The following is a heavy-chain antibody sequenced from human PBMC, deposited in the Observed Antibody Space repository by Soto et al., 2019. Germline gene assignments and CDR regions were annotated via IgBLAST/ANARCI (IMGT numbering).Heavy chain of an antibody. Sequence: QLQLQESGPGLVKPSETLSLTCTVSGGSISSSTYHWAWIRQPPGKGLEWIASIYYTGTTYSSPALRRRVTISVDTSKNHFSLKLSSVTAADTAVYYCSRERESASEHWGQGTLVTVSS. J-gene: IGHJ4*02. V-gene: IGHV4-39*02. CDR3: SRERESASEH. CDR1: GGSISSSTYH. CDR2: IYYTGTT.